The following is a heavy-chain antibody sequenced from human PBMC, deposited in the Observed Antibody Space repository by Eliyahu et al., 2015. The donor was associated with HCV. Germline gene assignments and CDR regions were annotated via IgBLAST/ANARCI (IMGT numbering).Heavy chain of an antibody. CDR2: ISWNSGSI. CDR3: AKDIYYDSTHGAFDI. J-gene: IGHJ3*02. D-gene: IGHD3-22*01. CDR1: GFXFDDYA. V-gene: IGHV3-9*01. Sequence: EVQLVESGGGLVQPGRSLRLSCAASGFXFDDYAMHWVRQAPGKGLEWVSGISWNSGSIGYADSVKGRFTISRDNAKNSLYLQMNSLRAEDTALYYCAKDIYYDSTHGAFDIWGQGTMVTVSS.